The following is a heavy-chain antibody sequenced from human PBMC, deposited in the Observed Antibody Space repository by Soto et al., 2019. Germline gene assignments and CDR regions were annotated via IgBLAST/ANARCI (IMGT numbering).Heavy chain of an antibody. CDR3: AKDVRKTNDAFDF. V-gene: IGHV3-23*01. J-gene: IGHJ3*01. CDR2: ISGSGGST. Sequence: GGSLRLSCAASGFTFSSYAMSWVRQAPGKGLEWVSAISGSGGSTYYADSVKGRFTISRDNSRNTLYLQMNILRAEDRAVYYCAKDVRKTNDAFDFWGQGTMVTVSS. CDR1: GFTFSSYA. D-gene: IGHD3-10*02.